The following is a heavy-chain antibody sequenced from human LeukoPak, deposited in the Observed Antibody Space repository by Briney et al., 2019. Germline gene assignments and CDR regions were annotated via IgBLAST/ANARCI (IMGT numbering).Heavy chain of an antibody. CDR1: GGSFSGYY. D-gene: IGHD4-17*01. CDR2: INHSGST. J-gene: IGHJ4*02. V-gene: IGHV4-34*01. Sequence: KPSETLSLTCAVYGGSFSGYYWSWIRQPPGKGLEWIGEINHSGSTNYNPSLKSRVTISVDTSKSQFSLKLTSVTAADTAVYYCASHGDLDYWGPGTLVIVSS. CDR3: ASHGDLDY.